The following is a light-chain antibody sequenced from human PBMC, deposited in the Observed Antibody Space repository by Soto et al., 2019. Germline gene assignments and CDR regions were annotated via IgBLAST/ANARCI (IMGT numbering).Light chain of an antibody. J-gene: IGLJ2*01. CDR1: KLGDKD. CDR2: QDS. CDR3: QAWDSSTYVV. V-gene: IGLV3-1*01. Sequence: SSELTQPPSVSVSPGQTASITCSGDKLGDKDASWYQQKAGQPPVVVIYQDSKRPSGIPERFTGSNSGNTATLTISGTQAMDEADYYCQAWDSSTYVVFGGGTQLTVL.